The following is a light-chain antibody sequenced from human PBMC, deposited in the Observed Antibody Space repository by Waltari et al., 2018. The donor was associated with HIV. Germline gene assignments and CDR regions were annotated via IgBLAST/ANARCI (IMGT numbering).Light chain of an antibody. CDR2: LVN. J-gene: IGLJ3*02. Sequence: QSPSTLPAPVSRSAGPSITCTCTGARSDGSSYNFLDWYQQHPGQAPKLLFYLVNQRPAGVSDRFSGSKSGDSASLTMFGLQAEDEADYYCCSCGGSENDGVFGGGTTLTVL. V-gene: IGLV2-23*02. CDR1: RSDGSSYNF. CDR3: CSCGGSENDGV.